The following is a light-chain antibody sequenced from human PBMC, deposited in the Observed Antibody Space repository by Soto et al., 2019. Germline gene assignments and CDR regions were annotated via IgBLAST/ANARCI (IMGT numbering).Light chain of an antibody. V-gene: IGKV3-20*01. CDR2: GAS. J-gene: IGKJ1*01. Sequence: EILLSKSPGTLSLSQGESATLSCRASQSVSSSYLAWYQQKTGQAPRLLIYGASSRDTGIPDRFSGSVSGTEFTLTISSLQPDDFTTYYCEHYNSYSEAFGQGAKVDI. CDR1: QSVSSSY. CDR3: EHYNSYSEA.